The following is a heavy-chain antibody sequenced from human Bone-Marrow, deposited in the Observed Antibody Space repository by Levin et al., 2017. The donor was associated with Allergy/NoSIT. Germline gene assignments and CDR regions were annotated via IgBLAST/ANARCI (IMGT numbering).Heavy chain of an antibody. CDR3: ARSSVVGSCSSTSCSSFDV. CDR2: ISNTATYT. J-gene: IGHJ2*01. CDR1: GFTFSSCG. D-gene: IGHD2-2*01. Sequence: GGSLRLSCAASGFTFSSCGMTWVRQAPGKGLEWVSFISNTATYTYYADSVKGRFTISRDNAKNSLFLQMNSLKAEDTAVYYCARSSVVGSCSSTSCSSFDVWGRGTLVTVSS. V-gene: IGHV3-21*01.